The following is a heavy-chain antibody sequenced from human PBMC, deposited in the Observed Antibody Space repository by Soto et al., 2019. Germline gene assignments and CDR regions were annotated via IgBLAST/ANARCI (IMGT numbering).Heavy chain of an antibody. V-gene: IGHV1-69*13. J-gene: IGHJ3*02. CDR3: ARASIVVVPAANPSHAFDI. Sequence: ASVKVSCKASGGTFSSYAISWVRQAPGQGLEWMGGIIPIFGTANYAQKFQGRVTITADESTSTAYMELSSLRSEDTAVYYCARASIVVVPAANPSHAFDIWGQGTMVTVSS. CDR1: GGTFSSYA. D-gene: IGHD2-2*01. CDR2: IIPIFGTA.